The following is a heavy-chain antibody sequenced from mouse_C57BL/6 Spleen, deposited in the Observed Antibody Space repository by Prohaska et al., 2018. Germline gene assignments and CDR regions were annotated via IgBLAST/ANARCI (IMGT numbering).Heavy chain of an antibody. CDR3: ARLTTVVASDY. V-gene: IGHV1-59*01. J-gene: IGHJ2*01. D-gene: IGHD1-1*01. CDR2: IDPSDSYT. CDR1: GYTFTSYW. Sequence: QVQLQQPGAELVRPGTSVKLSCKASGYTFTSYWMHWVKQRPGQGLEWIGVIDPSDSYTNYNQKFKGKATLTVDTSSSTAYMQLSSLTSEDSAVYYCARLTTVVASDYWGQGTTLTVSS.